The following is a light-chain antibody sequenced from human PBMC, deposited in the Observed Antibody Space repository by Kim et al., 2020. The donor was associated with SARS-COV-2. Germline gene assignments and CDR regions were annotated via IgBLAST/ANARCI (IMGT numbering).Light chain of an antibody. V-gene: IGLV3-1*01. J-gene: IGLJ2*01. CDR3: QAWDSGTAVV. Sequence: SPGQTASITCSGDELGDKYVFWYQQKPGQSPVLVIYQDTKRPSGIPARFSASNSGNTATLTISGTQATDEADYYCQAWDSGTAVVFGEGTQLTVL. CDR2: QDT. CDR1: ELGDKY.